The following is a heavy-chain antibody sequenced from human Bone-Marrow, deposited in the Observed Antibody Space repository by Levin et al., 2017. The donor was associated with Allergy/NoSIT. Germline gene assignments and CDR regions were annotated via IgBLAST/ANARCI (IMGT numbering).Heavy chain of an antibody. CDR2: ISDSSSTTI. Sequence: PGGSLRLSCAASGFTFSDYYMNWIRQAPGKGLEWVSYISDSSSTTIYYADSVKGRFTISRDNAKNSLYLQMNSLSAEDTAVYYCGGYNYFDPWGQGTLVTVSS. V-gene: IGHV3-11*04. CDR1: GFTFSDYY. J-gene: IGHJ5*02. CDR3: GGYNYFDP. D-gene: IGHD5-12*01.